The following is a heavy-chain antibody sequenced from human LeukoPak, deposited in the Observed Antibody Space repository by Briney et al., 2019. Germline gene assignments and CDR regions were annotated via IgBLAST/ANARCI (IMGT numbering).Heavy chain of an antibody. CDR1: GFTFSSYS. D-gene: IGHD3-22*01. V-gene: IGHV3-21*01. Sequence: TGGSLRLSCAASGFTFSSYSMNWVRQAPGKGLEWVSSISSSSSYIYYADSVKGRFTISRDNAKNSLYLQMNSLRAEDTAVYYCARDTGYYDSTGVYYMDVWGKGTTVTVSS. CDR2: ISSSSSYI. CDR3: ARDTGYYDSTGVYYMDV. J-gene: IGHJ6*03.